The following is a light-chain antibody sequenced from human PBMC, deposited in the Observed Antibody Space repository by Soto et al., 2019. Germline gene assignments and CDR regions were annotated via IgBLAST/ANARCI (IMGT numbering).Light chain of an antibody. CDR1: QTVSRIY. Sequence: EIVMTQSPATLSLSPGERATLSCRASQTVSRIYLSWFQQKPGQAPRLLIYGTSTRATGIPARFSGSGSGTDFTLTIVGLEPEDFAIYYCQQRASWPPFTFGQGTKLEV. V-gene: IGKV3D-7*01. CDR2: GTS. J-gene: IGKJ2*01. CDR3: QQRASWPPFT.